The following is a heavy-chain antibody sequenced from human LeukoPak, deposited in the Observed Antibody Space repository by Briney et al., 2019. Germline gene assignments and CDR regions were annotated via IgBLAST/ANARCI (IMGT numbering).Heavy chain of an antibody. CDR1: GFTFSSYS. CDR2: IYHSGST. J-gene: IGHJ6*03. CDR3: ARSPYYYDSSGYYYNLYYYYYMDV. Sequence: GSLRLSCAASGFTFSSYSMNWVRQAPGKGLEWIGSIYHSGSTYYNPSLKSRVTISVDTSKNQFSLKLSSVTAADTAVYYCARSPYYYDSSGYYYNLYYYYYMDVWGKGTTVTVSS. D-gene: IGHD3-22*01. V-gene: IGHV4-38-2*01.